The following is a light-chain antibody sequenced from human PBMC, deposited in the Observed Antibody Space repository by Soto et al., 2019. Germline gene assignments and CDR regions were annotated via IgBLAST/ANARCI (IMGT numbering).Light chain of an antibody. CDR1: SSDVGGSNY. CDR2: DVS. Sequence: QSVLTQPASVSGSPGQSITISCTGTSSDVGGSNYVSWYQQLPGKAPKLMIYDVSDRPSGVSNRFSGSKSGNTASLTISGLQAEDEADYYCSSYTCSSLYLFGTGTKLTVL. CDR3: SSYTCSSLYL. V-gene: IGLV2-14*01. J-gene: IGLJ1*01.